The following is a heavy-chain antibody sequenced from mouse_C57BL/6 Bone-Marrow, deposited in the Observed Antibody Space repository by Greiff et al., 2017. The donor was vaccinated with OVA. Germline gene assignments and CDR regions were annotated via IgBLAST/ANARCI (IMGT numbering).Heavy chain of an antibody. V-gene: IGHV5-2*01. Sequence: EVKLMESGGGLVQPGESLKLSCESNEYEFPSHDMSWVRKTPEERLELVAAINSDGGSTYYPDTMERRFIISRDNTKKTLYLQMSSLRSEDTALYYCARHGDSNYRYWYFDVWGTGTTVTVSS. J-gene: IGHJ1*03. CDR3: ARHGDSNYRYWYFDV. CDR1: EYEFPSHD. D-gene: IGHD2-5*01. CDR2: INSDGGST.